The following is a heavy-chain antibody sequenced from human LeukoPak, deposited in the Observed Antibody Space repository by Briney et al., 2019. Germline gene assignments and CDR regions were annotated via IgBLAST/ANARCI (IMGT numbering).Heavy chain of an antibody. CDR3: ARDGDTTSKVDY. J-gene: IGHJ4*02. CDR2: IISSGSAT. Sequence: PGGSLRLSCAASGFTFSDYNMNWIRQAPGKGLEWISYIISSGSATYYADSVKGRFTISRDNAKNSLYLQMNSLRVEGTAVYYCARDGDTTSKVDYWGQGTLVTVSS. V-gene: IGHV3-11*01. CDR1: GFTFSDYN. D-gene: IGHD5-18*01.